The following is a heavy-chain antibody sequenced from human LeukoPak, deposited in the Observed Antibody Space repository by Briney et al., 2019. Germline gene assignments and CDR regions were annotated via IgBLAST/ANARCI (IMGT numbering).Heavy chain of an antibody. CDR3: AREEQYYYDSSGYYGNKRAFDY. J-gene: IGHJ4*02. V-gene: IGHV1-46*01. Sequence: ASVEVSCKASGYTFTSYYMHWVRQAPGQGLEWMGIINPSGGSTSYAQKFQGRVTMTRDTSTSTVYMELSSLRSEDTAVYYCAREEQYYYDSSGYYGNKRAFDYWGQGTLVTVSS. CDR1: GYTFTSYY. D-gene: IGHD3-22*01. CDR2: INPSGGST.